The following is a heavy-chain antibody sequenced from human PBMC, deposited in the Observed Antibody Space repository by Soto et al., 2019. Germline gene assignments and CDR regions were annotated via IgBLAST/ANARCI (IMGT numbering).Heavy chain of an antibody. V-gene: IGHV5-51*01. J-gene: IGHJ6*02. Sequence: GESLKISCKASGDTFTNYWSGWVRQMPGKGLEWMGIIYPGDSDTKYNPSFQGQVTISADKSITTTYLQWSSLKASDTAIYYCAASIFYYGMDVWGQGTTVTVSS. CDR1: GDTFTNYW. CDR3: AASIFYYGMDV. CDR2: IYPGDSDT.